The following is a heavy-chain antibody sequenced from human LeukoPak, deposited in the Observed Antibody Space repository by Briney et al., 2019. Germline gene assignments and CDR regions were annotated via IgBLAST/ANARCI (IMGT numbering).Heavy chain of an antibody. CDR2: INSDGSSI. CDR3: AREGRVSGYDFDC. Sequence: GGSLRLSCAASGFTFSSYWMHWIRQAPGKGLVWVSRINSDGSSITYADSVKGRFTISRDNAKNTLYLQMYSPRVEDTAVYYCAREGRVSGYDFDCWGQGTLVTVSS. D-gene: IGHD5-12*01. J-gene: IGHJ4*02. V-gene: IGHV3-74*03. CDR1: GFTFSSYW.